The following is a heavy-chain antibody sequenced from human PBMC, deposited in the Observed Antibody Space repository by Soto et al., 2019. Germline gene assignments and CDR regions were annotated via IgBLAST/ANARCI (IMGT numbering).Heavy chain of an antibody. CDR3: ASPMVRGVILGSYYYMDV. V-gene: IGHV4-39*01. D-gene: IGHD3-10*01. CDR1: GGSISSSSYY. Sequence: SETLSLTCTVSGGSISSSSYYWGWIRQPPGKGLEWIGSIYYSGSTYYNPSLKSRVTISVDTSKNQFSLKLSSVTAADTAAYYCASPMVRGVILGSYYYMDVWGKGTTVTVSS. J-gene: IGHJ6*03. CDR2: IYYSGST.